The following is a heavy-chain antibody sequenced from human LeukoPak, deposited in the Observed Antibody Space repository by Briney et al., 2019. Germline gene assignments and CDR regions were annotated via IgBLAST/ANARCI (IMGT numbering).Heavy chain of an antibody. CDR3: AKDLGRDGSEIFDY. D-gene: IGHD5-24*01. Sequence: VQPGGSLRLSCAASAFTISSYAMSWVRQAPGKGLEWVSTINISGGSAYYADSVKGRFTISRDNSKNTLYLQMNNLRAEDTAVYYCAKDLGRDGSEIFDYWGQGTLVTVSS. V-gene: IGHV3-23*01. CDR2: INISGGSA. CDR1: AFTISSYA. J-gene: IGHJ4*02.